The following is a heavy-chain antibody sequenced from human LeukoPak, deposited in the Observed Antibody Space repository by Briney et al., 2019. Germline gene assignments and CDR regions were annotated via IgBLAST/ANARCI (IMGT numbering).Heavy chain of an antibody. V-gene: IGHV3-66*01. Sequence: PGGSLRLSCAASGLTVSSNYMSWVRQAPGKGLEWVSVIYSGGSTYYADSVKGRFTISRDNSKKTLYLQMNSLRAEDTAVYYCARDGVASAGTGDDTFDVWGQGTMVTVSS. CDR1: GLTVSSNY. CDR2: IYSGGST. CDR3: ARDGVASAGTGDDTFDV. D-gene: IGHD6-13*01. J-gene: IGHJ3*01.